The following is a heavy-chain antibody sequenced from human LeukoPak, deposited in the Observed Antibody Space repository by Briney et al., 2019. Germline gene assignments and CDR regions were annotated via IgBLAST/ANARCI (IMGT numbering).Heavy chain of an antibody. CDR3: AREPAVAAATNFDF. CDR1: GYSFSTHW. D-gene: IGHD2-15*01. J-gene: IGHJ4*02. V-gene: IGHV5-51*01. CDR2: IYPGVSDT. Sequence: GESLKISFQASGYSFSTHWIGWVRQTPGKGLEWMGLIYPGVSDTKYSLSFQGQVTMSVDKSISTAYLEWSGLKASDTATYYCAREPAVAAATNFDFWGQGTLVTVSS.